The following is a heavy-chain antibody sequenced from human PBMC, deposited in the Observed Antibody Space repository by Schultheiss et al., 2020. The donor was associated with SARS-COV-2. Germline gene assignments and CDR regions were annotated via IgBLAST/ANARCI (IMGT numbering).Heavy chain of an antibody. CDR3: ARSAWFVRYQLLVWFDP. CDR2: ISGSGGST. V-gene: IGHV3-23*01. CDR1: GFIFSSHW. D-gene: IGHD2-2*01. J-gene: IGHJ5*02. Sequence: GGSLRLSCAASGFIFSSHWMSWVRQAPGKGLEWVSAISGSGGSTYYADSVKGRFTISRDNSKNTLYLQMNSLRAEDTAVYYCARSAWFVRYQLLVWFDPWGQGTLVTVSS.